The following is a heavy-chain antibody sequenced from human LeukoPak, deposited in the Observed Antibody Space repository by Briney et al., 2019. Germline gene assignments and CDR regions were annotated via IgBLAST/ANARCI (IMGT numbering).Heavy chain of an antibody. V-gene: IGHV4-59*12. CDR3: ARKEAVAGTRWFDP. CDR1: GGSISSYY. J-gene: IGHJ5*02. Sequence: SETLSLTCTVSGGSISSYYWSWIRQPPGKGLEWIGYIYYSGSTNYNPSLKSRVTISVDTSKNQFSLKLSSVTAADTAVYYCARKEAVAGTRWFDPWGQGTLVTVSS. D-gene: IGHD6-19*01. CDR2: IYYSGST.